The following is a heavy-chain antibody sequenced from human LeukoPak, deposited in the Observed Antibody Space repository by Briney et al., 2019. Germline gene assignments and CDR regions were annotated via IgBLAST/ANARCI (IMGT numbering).Heavy chain of an antibody. CDR1: GGTFSSYT. D-gene: IGHD3-22*01. CDR3: ARGNYYDSSGYFWFDP. J-gene: IGHJ5*02. Sequence: SVKVSCKASGGTFSSYTISWVRQAPGRGLEWMGRIIPILGIANYAQKFQGRVTITADKSTSTAYMELSSLRSEDTAVYYCARGNYYDSSGYFWFDPWGQGTLVTVSS. V-gene: IGHV1-69*02. CDR2: IIPILGIA.